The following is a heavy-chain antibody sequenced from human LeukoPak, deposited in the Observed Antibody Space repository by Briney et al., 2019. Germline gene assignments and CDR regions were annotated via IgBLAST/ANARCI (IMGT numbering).Heavy chain of an antibody. Sequence: GGSLRLSCVVSGFSVSNNYIIWVRQAPGNGLERVSVIYGDGRTSHSASVRGRFTISRDNSKDIVSLQMNNLRAEDTAVYYCARGRGLGVVSPYFDYWGQGTLVTVSS. V-gene: IGHV3-53*01. CDR3: ARGRGLGVVSPYFDY. CDR1: GFSVSNNY. D-gene: IGHD3-3*01. CDR2: IYGDGRT. J-gene: IGHJ4*02.